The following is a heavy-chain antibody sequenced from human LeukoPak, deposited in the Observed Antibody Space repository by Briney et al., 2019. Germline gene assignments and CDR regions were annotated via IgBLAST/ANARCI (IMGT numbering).Heavy chain of an antibody. D-gene: IGHD3-10*01. Sequence: PGGSLRPSCAASGFTFSRHSMNWVRQAPGKGLEWVSYISSSSSSRYYADSVKGRFTISRDNSKNTLYLQMNSLRAEDTAVYYCAKDQPGRGEELLWFGEFTTNGFDYWGQGTLVTVSS. CDR2: ISSSSSSR. V-gene: IGHV3-48*01. CDR1: GFTFSRHS. CDR3: AKDQPGRGEELLWFGEFTTNGFDY. J-gene: IGHJ4*02.